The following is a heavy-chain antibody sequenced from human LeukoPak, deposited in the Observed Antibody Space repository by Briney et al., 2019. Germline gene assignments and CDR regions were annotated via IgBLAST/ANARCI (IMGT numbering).Heavy chain of an antibody. V-gene: IGHV4-39*01. CDR3: ARRGGHSWDVGNWFDP. D-gene: IGHD6-13*01. Sequence: PSETLSLTCLVSGDSIRTTSFWGWIRQPPGMGLEWLASASYSGINYYNPSLRSRVIVSADTSKNQFSLRLTSVTAADTAVYYCARRGGHSWDVGNWFDPWGQGILVTVSS. CDR2: ASYSGIN. J-gene: IGHJ5*02. CDR1: GDSIRTTSF.